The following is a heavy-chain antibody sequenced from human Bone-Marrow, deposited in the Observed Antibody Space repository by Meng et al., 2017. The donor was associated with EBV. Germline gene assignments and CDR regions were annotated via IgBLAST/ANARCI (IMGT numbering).Heavy chain of an antibody. D-gene: IGHD3-22*01. Sequence: QVQLQESGQGLVKPSGTLSLTGAVSGGSISSNNWWSWVRKPPGKGLECIGEIYHSGSTNYNPSLKSRVTISVDKSKNQFSLKLSSVTAADTAVYYCAKGGGYYYDSSGFHYDYWGQGTLVTVSA. J-gene: IGHJ4*02. CDR3: AKGGGYYYDSSGFHYDY. V-gene: IGHV4-4*02. CDR2: IYHSGST. CDR1: GGSISSNNW.